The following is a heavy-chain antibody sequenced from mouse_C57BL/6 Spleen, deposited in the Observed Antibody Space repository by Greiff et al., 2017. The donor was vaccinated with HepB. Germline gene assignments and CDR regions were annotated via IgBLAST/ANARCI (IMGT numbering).Heavy chain of an antibody. Sequence: VQLQHSGPELVKPGASVKISCKASGYAFSSSWMNWVKQRPGKGLEWIGRIYPGDGDTNYNGKFKGKATLTADKSSSTAYMQLSSLTSEDSAVYFCARGVAYYFDYWGQGTTLTVSS. CDR2: IYPGDGDT. V-gene: IGHV1-82*01. CDR1: GYAFSSSW. CDR3: ARGVAYYFDY. J-gene: IGHJ2*01.